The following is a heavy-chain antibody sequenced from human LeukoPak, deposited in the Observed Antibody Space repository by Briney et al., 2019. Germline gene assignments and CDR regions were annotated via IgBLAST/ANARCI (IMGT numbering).Heavy chain of an antibody. D-gene: IGHD5-18*01. CDR1: GYTFTGYY. CDR2: IIPIFGTA. V-gene: IGHV1-69*13. J-gene: IGHJ4*02. Sequence: SVKVSCKASGYTFTGYYMHWVRQAPGQGLEWMGGIIPIFGTANYAQKFQGRVTITADESTSTAYMELSSLRSEDTAVYYCARASTVDTAMGTFDYWGQGTLVTVSS. CDR3: ARASTVDTAMGTFDY.